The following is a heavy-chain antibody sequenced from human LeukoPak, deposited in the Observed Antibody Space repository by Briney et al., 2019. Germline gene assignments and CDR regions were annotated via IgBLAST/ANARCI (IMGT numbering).Heavy chain of an antibody. Sequence: PSETLSLTCTVSGGSISTYYWSWIRQPPGKGLEWIGYVYYSRSTSYNPSLKSRVIISVDTSKNEFSLNVSSVTAADTAVYYCARHYGYSYGPDYWGQGTLVTVSS. CDR2: VYYSRST. CDR3: ARHYGYSYGPDY. V-gene: IGHV4-59*08. D-gene: IGHD5-18*01. J-gene: IGHJ4*02. CDR1: GGSISTYY.